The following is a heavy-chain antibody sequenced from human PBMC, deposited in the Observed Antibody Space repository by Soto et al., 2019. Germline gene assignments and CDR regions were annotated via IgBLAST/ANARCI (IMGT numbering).Heavy chain of an antibody. CDR1: GYTFASYS. CDR2: INAGNGNT. CDR3: ARGYCSGGSCYSGIDY. D-gene: IGHD2-15*01. J-gene: IGHJ4*02. V-gene: IGHV1-3*01. Sequence: GSGKVSCNASGYTFASYSLHCVRQAPGQRLEWMGWINAGNGNTKYSQKFQGRVTITRDTSASTAYMELSSLRSEDTAVYYCARGYCSGGSCYSGIDYWGQGTLVTVSS.